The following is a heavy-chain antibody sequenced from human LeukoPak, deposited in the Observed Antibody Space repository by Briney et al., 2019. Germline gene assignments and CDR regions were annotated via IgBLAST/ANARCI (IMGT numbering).Heavy chain of an antibody. CDR1: GYTFTSYG. CDR3: ARDQWGYYGSGPGYFDY. D-gene: IGHD3-10*01. CDR2: ISAYNGNT. V-gene: IGHV1-18*01. Sequence: ASVKVSCKASGYTFTSYGISWVRQAPGQGLEWMGWISAYNGNTNYAQKLQGRVTMTTDTSTSTAYMELRSLRSDDTAVYYCARDQWGYYGSGPGYFDYWGQGTLVTVSS. J-gene: IGHJ4*02.